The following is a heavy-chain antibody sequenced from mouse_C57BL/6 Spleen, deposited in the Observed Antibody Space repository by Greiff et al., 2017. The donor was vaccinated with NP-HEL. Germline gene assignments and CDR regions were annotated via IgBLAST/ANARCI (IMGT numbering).Heavy chain of an antibody. V-gene: IGHV1-74*01. CDR1: GYTFTSYW. J-gene: IGHJ4*01. CDR3: AIGGYLLWDAMDY. D-gene: IGHD2-1*01. CDR2: INPSDSDT. Sequence: VQLQQPGAELVKPGASVKVSCKASGYTFTSYWMHWVKQRPGQGLEWIGRINPSDSDTNYNQKFKGQATLTVDKSSSTAYMQLSSLTSEDAAVDYCAIGGYLLWDAMDYWGQGTSVTVSS.